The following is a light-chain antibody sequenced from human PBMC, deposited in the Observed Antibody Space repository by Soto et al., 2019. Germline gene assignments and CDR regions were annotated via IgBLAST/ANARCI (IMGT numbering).Light chain of an antibody. Sequence: DIQMTQSPSSLSASVGDRVTITCRASQSISRFLNWYQQKSGKPHQLLIYAASSLQSGVPSRFSGSGSGTDFTLTISSLQPEDFATYYCQQTYLTPPWTFGQGSKVEIK. CDR1: QSISRF. J-gene: IGKJ1*01. V-gene: IGKV1-39*01. CDR2: AAS. CDR3: QQTYLTPPWT.